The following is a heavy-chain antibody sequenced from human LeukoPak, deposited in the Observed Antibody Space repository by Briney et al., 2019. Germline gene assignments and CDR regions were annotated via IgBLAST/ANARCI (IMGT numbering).Heavy chain of an antibody. J-gene: IGHJ5*02. CDR3: ARTLTTLGWFDP. CDR2: IYYSGST. CDR1: GGSISSGGYY. D-gene: IGHD3-16*01. V-gene: IGHV4-31*03. Sequence: PSETLCLTCTVSGGSISSGGYYWSWLRQNPGKGLEWIGYIYYSGSTYHNPSLKSRVTISVDTSKNQFSLKLSSVTAADTAVYYCARTLTTLGWFDPWGQGTLVTVSS.